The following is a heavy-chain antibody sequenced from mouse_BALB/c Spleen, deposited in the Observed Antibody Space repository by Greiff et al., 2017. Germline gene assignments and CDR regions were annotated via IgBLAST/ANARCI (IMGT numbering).Heavy chain of an antibody. V-gene: IGHV14-3*02. D-gene: IGHD2-4*01. CDR2: IDPANGNT. CDR3: ARRITTRYYAMDY. J-gene: IGHJ4*01. Sequence: EVQVVESGAELVKPGASVKLSCTASGFNIKDTYMHWVKQRPEQGLEWIGRIDPANGNTKYDPKFQGKATITADTSSNTAYLQLSSLTSEDTAVYYCARRITTRYYAMDYWGQGTSVTVSS. CDR1: GFNIKDTY.